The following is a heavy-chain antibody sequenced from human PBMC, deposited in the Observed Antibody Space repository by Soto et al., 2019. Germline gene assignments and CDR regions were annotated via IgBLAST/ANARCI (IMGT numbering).Heavy chain of an antibody. J-gene: IGHJ6*02. CDR1: GFTFNTYW. CDR3: VRGFKNYYAMDV. Sequence: GGSLRLSCAASGFTFNTYWMHWVRQAPGRGLVWVSRLNSDGSSKYYGDSMKGRFAISRDNADNTVYLQMNSLRDEDTAVYFCVRGFKNYYAMDVWGQGTTVTVSS. CDR2: LNSDGSSK. V-gene: IGHV3-74*01.